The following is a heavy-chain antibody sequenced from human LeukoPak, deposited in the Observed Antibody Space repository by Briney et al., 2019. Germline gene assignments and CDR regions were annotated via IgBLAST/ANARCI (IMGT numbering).Heavy chain of an antibody. Sequence: GGSLRLSCTASGFTFGDYAMSWFRQAPGKGLEWVGFIRSKAYGGTTEYAASVKGRFTISRDDSKSIAYLQMNSVKTEDTAVYYCTSTWTYYYDSRGDYWGQGTLVPVSS. D-gene: IGHD3-22*01. CDR3: TSTWTYYYDSRGDY. J-gene: IGHJ4*02. CDR2: IRSKAYGGTT. CDR1: GFTFGDYA. V-gene: IGHV3-49*03.